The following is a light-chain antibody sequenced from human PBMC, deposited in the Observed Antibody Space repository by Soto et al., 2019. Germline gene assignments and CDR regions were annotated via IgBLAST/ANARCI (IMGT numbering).Light chain of an antibody. V-gene: IGLV2-8*01. CDR2: EVS. CDR1: TSDVGGYNY. CDR3: TSYAGSALYV. Sequence: QSALTQPPSASGSPGQSVTISCTGTTSDVGGYNYVSWYQHHPGKAPKLMIFEVSKRPSGVPDRFSGSKSGNTASLTVSGLQAEDEADYYCTSYAGSALYVFGTGTKVTVL. J-gene: IGLJ1*01.